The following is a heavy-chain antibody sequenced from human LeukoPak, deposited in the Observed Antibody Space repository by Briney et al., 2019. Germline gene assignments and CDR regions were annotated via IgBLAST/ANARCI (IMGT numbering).Heavy chain of an antibody. CDR1: GFTLSSYG. CDR2: IRYDGSNK. CDR3: AKDSDLFLESYYFDY. D-gene: IGHD3-3*01. Sequence: GGSLRLSCAASGFTLSSYGMHWVRQAPGKGLEWVAFIRYDGSNKYYADSVKGRFTISRDNSKNTLYLQMNSLRAEDTAVYYCAKDSDLFLESYYFDYWGQGTLVTVSS. J-gene: IGHJ4*02. V-gene: IGHV3-30*02.